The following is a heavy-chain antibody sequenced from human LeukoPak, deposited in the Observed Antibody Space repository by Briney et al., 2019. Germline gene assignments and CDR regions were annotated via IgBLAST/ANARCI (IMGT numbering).Heavy chain of an antibody. CDR1: GGSISSYY. CDR2: IYYSGST. CDR3: ARDGDGSGWSDY. J-gene: IGHJ4*02. V-gene: IGHV4-59*01. D-gene: IGHD6-19*01. Sequence: SETLSLTCTVSGGSISSYYWSWIRQPPGKGPEWIGYIYYSGSTNYNPSLKSRVTISVDTSKNQFSLKLSSVTAADTAVYYCARDGDGSGWSDYWGQGTLVTVSS.